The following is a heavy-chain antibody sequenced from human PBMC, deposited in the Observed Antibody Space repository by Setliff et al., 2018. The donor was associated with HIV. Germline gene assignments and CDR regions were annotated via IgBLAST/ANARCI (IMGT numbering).Heavy chain of an antibody. V-gene: IGHV4-34*01. D-gene: IGHD6-13*01. CDR1: GASFSGYY. J-gene: IGHJ5*02. CDR3: ARSIALRGYNWFDP. Sequence: PSETLSLTCAVYGASFSGYYWSWIRQPPGKGLEWIGEVHHTGSTNYNPSLKSRVTISVDTSKNQFSLMLSSVTAADTAVYYCARSIALRGYNWFDPWGQGTLVTVSS. CDR2: VHHTGST.